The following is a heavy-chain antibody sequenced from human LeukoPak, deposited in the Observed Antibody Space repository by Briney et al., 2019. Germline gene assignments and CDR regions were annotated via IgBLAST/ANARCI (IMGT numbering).Heavy chain of an antibody. D-gene: IGHD3-3*01. J-gene: IGHJ4*02. CDR3: AGDTTDFWSGGY. Sequence: ASVKVSCKASGYTFTSYDINWVRQAPGQGLEWMGWISPNSGGTNYAQKFQGRVTMTRDTSISTAYMELSRLRSDDTAVYYCAGDTTDFWSGGYWGQGTLVTVSS. V-gene: IGHV1-2*02. CDR1: GYTFTSYD. CDR2: ISPNSGGT.